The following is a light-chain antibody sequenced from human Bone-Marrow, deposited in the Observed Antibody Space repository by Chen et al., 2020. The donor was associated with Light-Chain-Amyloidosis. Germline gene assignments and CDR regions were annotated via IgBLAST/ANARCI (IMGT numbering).Light chain of an antibody. Sequence: SSVLTQPSSVSVAPGQPATIAFWGNNIGSTGVHWYQQTPGQAPLLVVYDDSDRPSGIPERLAGSNSGNTATLTISRVEAGDEADYYWQVWDRSSDHPVFGGGTKLTVL. V-gene: IGLV3-21*02. J-gene: IGLJ3*02. CDR2: DDS. CDR1: NIGSTG. CDR3: QVWDRSSDHPV.